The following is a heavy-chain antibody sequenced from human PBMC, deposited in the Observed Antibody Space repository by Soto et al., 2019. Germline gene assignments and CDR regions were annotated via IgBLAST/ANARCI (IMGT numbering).Heavy chain of an antibody. V-gene: IGHV2-5*01. CDR1: GFSLTTSGVG. CDR3: VHNVYSYDPFGY. CDR2: IFWNDDE. J-gene: IGHJ4*02. Sequence: QITLKESGPTLVKPTQTLTLTCTFSGFSLTTSGVGVGWIRQPPGKALEWLALIFWNDDERYSPSLNSRLTITKDTSKNQVVLTMTNMDPVDTATYYCVHNVYSYDPFGYWGRGTLVTVSS. D-gene: IGHD5-18*01.